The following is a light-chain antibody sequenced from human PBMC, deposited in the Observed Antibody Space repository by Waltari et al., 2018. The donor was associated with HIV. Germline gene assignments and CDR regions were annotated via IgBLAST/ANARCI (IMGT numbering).Light chain of an antibody. CDR2: QAS. V-gene: IGKV1-5*03. CDR1: QSVGSF. CDR3: QQYHTYLT. J-gene: IGKJ2*01. Sequence: VGDRVTITCRASQSVGSFLAWYQRKPGKAPKLLIFQASSLQTGVPSRFSGSGSGTYFTLTITSLQPEDFASYYCQQYHTYLTFGQGTDLE.